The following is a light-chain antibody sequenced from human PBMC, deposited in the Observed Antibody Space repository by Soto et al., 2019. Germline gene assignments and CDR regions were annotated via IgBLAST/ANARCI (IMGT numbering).Light chain of an antibody. J-gene: IGLJ7*01. CDR3: QSYDSSLSGAV. CDR2: DNS. CDR1: SSNIGAGYD. V-gene: IGLV1-40*01. Sequence: QSVLTQPPSVSGAPGQRVTISCTGSSSNIGAGYDVHWYQQLPGTAPKLLIYDNSNRPSGVPDRFSGSKSGTSASLAITGLQAEDEADYYCQSYDSSLSGAVFGGVTKLTVL.